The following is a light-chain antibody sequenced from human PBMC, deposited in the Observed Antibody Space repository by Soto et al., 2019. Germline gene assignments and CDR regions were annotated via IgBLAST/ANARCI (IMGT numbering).Light chain of an antibody. Sequence: IQLTQSPSSLSASVGARVPINCRASQGISSYLAWYQQKPGKAPKLMIYAASTLQSGVPSRFSGSGSGTDCTLTISSLQPEDVTTYYCQQLNSYPPTFGQGTRLEI. CDR1: QGISSY. CDR2: AAS. V-gene: IGKV1-9*01. J-gene: IGKJ5*01. CDR3: QQLNSYPPT.